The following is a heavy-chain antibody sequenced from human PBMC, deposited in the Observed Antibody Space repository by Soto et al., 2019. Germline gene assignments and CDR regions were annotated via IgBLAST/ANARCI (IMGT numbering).Heavy chain of an antibody. D-gene: IGHD1-7*01. CDR1: GDSVSSKSA. V-gene: IGHV6-1*01. J-gene: IGHJ6*02. CDR3: AREGTTDGMDV. Sequence: SQTLSLTCAISGDSVSSKSAWNWIRQSPSRGLEWLGRTYYRSEWYIDYAVSVESRITINPDTSKNQVSLQLNSVTPEDPAVYYCAREGTTDGMDVWGQGTTVTV. CDR2: TYYRSEWYI.